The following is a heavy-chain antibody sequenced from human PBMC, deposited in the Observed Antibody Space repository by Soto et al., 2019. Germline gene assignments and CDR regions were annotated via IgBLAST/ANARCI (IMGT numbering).Heavy chain of an antibody. V-gene: IGHV3-20*04. J-gene: IGHJ3*02. D-gene: IGHD6-19*01. CDR1: GFTFDDYG. CDR2: INWNGGST. CDR3: ARDDYSSPRLDAFDI. Sequence: PGGSLRLSCAASGFTFDDYGMSWVRQAPGKGLEWVSGINWNGGSTGYADSVKGRFTISRDNAKNSLYLQMNSLRAEDTAVYYCARDDYSSPRLDAFDIWGQGTMVTVSS.